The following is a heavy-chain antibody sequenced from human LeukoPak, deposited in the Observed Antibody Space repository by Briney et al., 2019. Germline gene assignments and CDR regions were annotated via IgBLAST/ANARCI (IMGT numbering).Heavy chain of an antibody. Sequence: GGSLRLSCAASGFTFSNYWMHWVRQAPGKGLGWVSYISSSSSTIYYADSVKGRFTISRDNAKNSLYLQMNSLRAEDTAVYYCARELIVCSGGSCYPIGYMDVWGKGTTVTVSS. J-gene: IGHJ6*03. CDR2: ISSSSSTI. V-gene: IGHV3-48*01. D-gene: IGHD2-15*01. CDR3: ARELIVCSGGSCYPIGYMDV. CDR1: GFTFSNYW.